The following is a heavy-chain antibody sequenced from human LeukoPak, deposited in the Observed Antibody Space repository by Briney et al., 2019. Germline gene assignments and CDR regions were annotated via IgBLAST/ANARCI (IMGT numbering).Heavy chain of an antibody. CDR3: ARDRPYCSSTSCPFDY. Sequence: GGSLRLSCAASGFTFSSYGMHWVRQAPGKGLEWVAVISYDGSNKYYADSVKGRFTISRDNSKNTLYLQMNSLRAEDTAVYYCARDRPYCSSTSCPFDYWGQGTLVTVSS. V-gene: IGHV3-30*03. CDR1: GFTFSSYG. J-gene: IGHJ4*02. D-gene: IGHD2-2*01. CDR2: ISYDGSNK.